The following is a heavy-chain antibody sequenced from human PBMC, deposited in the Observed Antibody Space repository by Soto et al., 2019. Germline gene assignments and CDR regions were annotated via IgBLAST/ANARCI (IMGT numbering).Heavy chain of an antibody. CDR3: AHRQGGSWYFFGWFDP. CDR1: GFSLSTSGVG. V-gene: IGHV2-5*01. D-gene: IGHD6-13*01. J-gene: IGHJ5*02. CDR2: IYWNDDK. Sequence: SGPTLVKPTQTLTLTCTFSGFSLSTSGVGVGWIRQPPGKALEWLALIYWNDDKRYSPSLKSRLTITKDTSKNQVVLTMTNMDPVDTATYYCAHRQGGSWYFFGWFDPWGQGTLVTVSS.